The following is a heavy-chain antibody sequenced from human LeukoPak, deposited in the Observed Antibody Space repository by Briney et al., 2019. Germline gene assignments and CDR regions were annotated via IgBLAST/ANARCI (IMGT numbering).Heavy chain of an antibody. J-gene: IGHJ2*01. CDR2: ISAYNGNT. Sequence: EASVKVSCKASGGTFSSYAISWVRQAPGQGLEWMGWISAYNGNTNYAQKLQGRVTMTTDTSTSTAYMELRSLRSDDTAVYYCARDRTRYFDLWGRGTLVTVSS. D-gene: IGHD3/OR15-3a*01. CDR1: GGTFSSYA. CDR3: ARDRTRYFDL. V-gene: IGHV1-18*01.